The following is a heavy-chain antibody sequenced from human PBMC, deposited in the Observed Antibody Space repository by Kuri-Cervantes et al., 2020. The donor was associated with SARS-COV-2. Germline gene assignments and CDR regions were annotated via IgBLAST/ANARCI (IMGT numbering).Heavy chain of an antibody. Sequence: GESLKISCTASGLAFSNYVMSWVRQSPGKGLEWVSSIRGSGIVTYYADSVRGRFSISRDNSKNTMYLHINSLRAEDTAVYYCASGGPTVAILFADWGQGTLVTVSS. J-gene: IGHJ4*02. CDR1: GLAFSNYV. D-gene: IGHD4-23*01. CDR3: ASGGPTVAILFAD. V-gene: IGHV3-23*01. CDR2: IRGSGIVT.